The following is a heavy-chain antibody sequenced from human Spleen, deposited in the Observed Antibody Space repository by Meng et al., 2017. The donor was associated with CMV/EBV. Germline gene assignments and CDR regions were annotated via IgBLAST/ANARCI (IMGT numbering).Heavy chain of an antibody. V-gene: IGHV3-21*01. Sequence: GGSLRLSCAASGFTFSSYSMNWVRQAPGKGLEWVSSISSSSSYIYYADSVKGRFTISRDNAKNSLYLQMNSLRAEDTAVYYCARQAAPATFFDYWGQGTLVTVSS. CDR2: ISSSSSYI. J-gene: IGHJ4*02. D-gene: IGHD6-13*01. CDR1: GFTFSSYS. CDR3: ARQAAPATFFDY.